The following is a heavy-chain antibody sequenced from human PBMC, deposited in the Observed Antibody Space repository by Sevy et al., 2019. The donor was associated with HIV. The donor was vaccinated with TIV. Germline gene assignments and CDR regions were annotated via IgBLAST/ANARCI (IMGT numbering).Heavy chain of an antibody. V-gene: IGHV3-30*02. J-gene: IGHJ6*02. CDR2: IRYDGSIK. Sequence: GGSLRLSCAASGFTFSSYGMHWVRQAPGKGLEWVAFIRYDGSIKYYADSVKGRFTISRDNSKNTLYLQMNSLRAEDTAVYYWATSRYCSGGSCYGADYYYGMDVWGQGTTVTVSS. CDR1: GFTFSSYG. CDR3: ATSRYCSGGSCYGADYYYGMDV. D-gene: IGHD2-15*01.